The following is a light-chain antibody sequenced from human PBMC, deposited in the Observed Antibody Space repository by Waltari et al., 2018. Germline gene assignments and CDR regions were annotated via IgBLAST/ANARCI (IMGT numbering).Light chain of an antibody. CDR2: GAA. J-gene: IGKJ2*01. V-gene: IGKV3-15*01. CDR1: QNIRSN. Sequence: EIVITQSPATLSVSPGERATLSCRASQNIRSNLAWYRQKPGPAPRLLIYGAAFRATGIPTRISGSGTGTEFTLTLSSLQSQYFAVYFCQQYDNWPPITFGQGTKLEIK. CDR3: QQYDNWPPIT.